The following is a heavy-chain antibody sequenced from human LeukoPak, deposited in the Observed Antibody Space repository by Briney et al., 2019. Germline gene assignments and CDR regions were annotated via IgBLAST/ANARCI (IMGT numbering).Heavy chain of an antibody. CDR2: INPSGGSK. V-gene: IGHV1-46*01. D-gene: IGHD4-17*01. CDR1: GYTFTRYY. Sequence: GASVKVSCKASGYTFTRYYMHWVRQAPGKGLEWMGIINPSGGSKNYAHHFQGRVTMTRDTSTSTVYMELSSLRAEDTAVYYCAREAIYGDYYFDYWGQGTLVTVSS. CDR3: AREAIYGDYYFDY. J-gene: IGHJ4*02.